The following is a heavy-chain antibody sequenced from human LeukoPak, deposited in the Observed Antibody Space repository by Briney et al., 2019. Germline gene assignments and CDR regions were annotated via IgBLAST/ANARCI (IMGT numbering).Heavy chain of an antibody. CDR1: GFTFSSYG. V-gene: IGHV3-30*02. Sequence: GGSLRLSCAASGFTFSSYGMHWVRQAPGKGLEWVAFIQYDGSNKYYADSVKGRFTISRDNSKNTLYLQMNSLRAEGTAVYYCAKTPYCSGGSCYSGYFDYWGQGTLVTVSS. D-gene: IGHD2-15*01. CDR2: IQYDGSNK. CDR3: AKTPYCSGGSCYSGYFDY. J-gene: IGHJ4*02.